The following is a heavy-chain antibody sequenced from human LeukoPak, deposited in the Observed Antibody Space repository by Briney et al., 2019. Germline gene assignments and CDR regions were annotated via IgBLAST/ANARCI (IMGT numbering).Heavy chain of an antibody. V-gene: IGHV1-18*01. CDR1: GYTFTSYG. D-gene: IGHD3-16*02. J-gene: IGHJ4*02. CDR2: ISAYTGNT. Sequence: ASVRVSCKASGYTFTSYGTSWVRQAPGQGLEWMGWISAYTGNTKYAQRLQGRVTMTTDTSTSTAYMELRSLRSDDTAVYFCARSDYVWGSYRRPFDYWGQGTLVTVSS. CDR3: ARSDYVWGSYRRPFDY.